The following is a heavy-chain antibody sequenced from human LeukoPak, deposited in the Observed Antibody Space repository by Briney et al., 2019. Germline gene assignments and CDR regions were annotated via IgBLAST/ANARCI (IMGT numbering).Heavy chain of an antibody. J-gene: IGHJ4*02. CDR3: TLYNY. Sequence: ASVKVSCKTSGYTFTTYGISWVRQAPGQGLEWMGWSSPNNGNRNYAQKFQGRVTMTTDTSASTAYMELSSLRSEDMAVYYCTLYNYWGQGTLVTVSS. V-gene: IGHV1-18*03. CDR2: SSPNNGNR. D-gene: IGHD1-14*01. CDR1: GYTFTTYG.